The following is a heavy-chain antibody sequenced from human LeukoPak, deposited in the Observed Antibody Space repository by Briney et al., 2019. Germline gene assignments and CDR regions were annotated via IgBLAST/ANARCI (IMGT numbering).Heavy chain of an antibody. CDR1: GFTPSSYS. CDR2: ISSSSRTI. CDR3: AREWLVQGDY. V-gene: IGHV3-48*02. D-gene: IGHD6-19*01. Sequence: GGSLRLSCAPSGFTPSSYSMNSVRQAPGKGLEGVSYISSSSRTIYYADSVKGRFTISRDNAKNSLYLQMNSLRDEDTAVYYCAREWLVQGDYWGQGTLVTVSS. J-gene: IGHJ4*02.